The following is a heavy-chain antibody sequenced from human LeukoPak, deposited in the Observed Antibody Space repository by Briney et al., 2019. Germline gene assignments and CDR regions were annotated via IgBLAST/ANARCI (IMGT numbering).Heavy chain of an antibody. CDR2: IYSGGAT. Sequence: GGSLRLSCVASGISVSSNYMSWVRQAPGKGLEWVSIIYSGGATFYADSVKGRFTISRENSKNTLWLQMNSLRAEDTAVYYCARVEAAAADDAFDIWGQGTMVTVSS. CDR1: GISVSSNY. D-gene: IGHD6-13*01. J-gene: IGHJ3*02. CDR3: ARVEAAAADDAFDI. V-gene: IGHV3-66*01.